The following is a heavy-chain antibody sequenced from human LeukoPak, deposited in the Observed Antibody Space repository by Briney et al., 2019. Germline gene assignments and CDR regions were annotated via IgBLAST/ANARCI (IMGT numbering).Heavy chain of an antibody. CDR1: GFTFSNYA. J-gene: IGHJ4*02. CDR3: AKGSHYGDLLFEY. Sequence: GGSLRLSCAASGFTFSNYAMSWVRQAPEKGLEWVSDLSGSADRTYYADSVKGRFTISRDNSKNTVYLQMNSLRAEDTAVYYCAKGSHYGDLLFEYWGQGTLVTVSS. V-gene: IGHV3-23*01. D-gene: IGHD4-17*01. CDR2: LSGSADRT.